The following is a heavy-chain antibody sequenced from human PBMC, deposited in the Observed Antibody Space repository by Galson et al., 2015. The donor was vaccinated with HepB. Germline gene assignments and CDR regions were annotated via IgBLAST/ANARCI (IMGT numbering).Heavy chain of an antibody. Sequence: SVKVSCKASGYTFTSYAMHRVRQAPGQRLEWMGWINAGNGNTKYSQKFQGRVTITRDTSASTAYMELSSLRSEDTAVYYCARDLVPLGYCSGGSCSAWHDAFDIWGQGTMVTVSS. J-gene: IGHJ3*02. CDR3: ARDLVPLGYCSGGSCSAWHDAFDI. CDR1: GYTFTSYA. D-gene: IGHD2-15*01. CDR2: INAGNGNT. V-gene: IGHV1-3*01.